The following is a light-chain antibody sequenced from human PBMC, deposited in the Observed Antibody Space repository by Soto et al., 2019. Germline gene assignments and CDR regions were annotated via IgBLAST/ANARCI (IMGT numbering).Light chain of an antibody. CDR3: QQYNNWPIT. CDR1: QSINSN. J-gene: IGKJ5*01. V-gene: IGKV3-15*01. CDR2: GAS. Sequence: EIVMTQSPATLSLSPGERSTLSCRASQSINSNLAWYQQKPGQAPRLLIYGASTRATGLPARFSGSGSGTEFTLTISSLQSEDFAVYYCQQYNNWPITFGQGTRLEIK.